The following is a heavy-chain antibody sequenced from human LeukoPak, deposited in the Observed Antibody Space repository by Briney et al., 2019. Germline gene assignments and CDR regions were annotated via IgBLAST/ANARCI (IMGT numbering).Heavy chain of an antibody. CDR2: IYYSGST. V-gene: IGHV4-30-4*08. D-gene: IGHD2-2*01. CDR3: ARDFVLGYCSSTSCHNWFDP. J-gene: IGHJ5*02. CDR1: GGSISSGDYY. Sequence: SETLSLTCTVSGGSISSGDYYWSWIRQPPGKGLEWIGYIYYSGSTYYNPSLKSRVTISVDTSKNQFSPKLSSVTAADTAVYYCARDFVLGYCSSTSCHNWFDPWGQGTLVTVSS.